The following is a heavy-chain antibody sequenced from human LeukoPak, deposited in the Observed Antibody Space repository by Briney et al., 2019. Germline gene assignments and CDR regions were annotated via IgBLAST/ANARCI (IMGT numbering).Heavy chain of an antibody. D-gene: IGHD3-22*01. CDR3: ARDSNSYDSSGVDDAFDI. Sequence: GASVKVSCKASGYTFTSYGISWVRQAPGQGLEWMGWISAYNGNTNYAQKLQGRVTMTMDTSTSTAYMELRSLRSDDTAVYYCARDSNSYDSSGVDDAFDIWGQGTMVTVSS. J-gene: IGHJ3*02. CDR2: ISAYNGNT. CDR1: GYTFTSYG. V-gene: IGHV1-18*01.